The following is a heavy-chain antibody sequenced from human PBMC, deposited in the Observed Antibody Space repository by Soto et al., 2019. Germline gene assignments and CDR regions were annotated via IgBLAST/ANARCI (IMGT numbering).Heavy chain of an antibody. CDR3: ARDYYRFNSGYGFSMDV. J-gene: IGHJ6*02. CDR2: ISYDGSNK. V-gene: IGHV3-30-3*01. Sequence: QVQLVESGGGVVQPGRSLRLSCAASGFTFSSYAMHGVRQAPGKGLEWVAVISYDGSNKYYADSVKGRFTISRDNSKNPLYLQMNSLRAEDTAVYYCARDYYRFNSGYGFSMDVWGQGTTVSVSS. D-gene: IGHD5-12*01. CDR1: GFTFSSYA.